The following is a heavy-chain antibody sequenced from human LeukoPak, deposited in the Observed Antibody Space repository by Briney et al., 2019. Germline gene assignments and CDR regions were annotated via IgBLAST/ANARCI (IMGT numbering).Heavy chain of an antibody. CDR3: ARGCSSAGGFDY. J-gene: IGHJ4*02. CDR1: GGSISPYY. V-gene: IGHV4-59*01. D-gene: IGHD2-15*01. CDR2: IYYSGTT. Sequence: SETLSLTCSVSGGSISPYYWSWIRQPPGKGLEWIGYIYYSGTTNYNPSLQSRVTISAATSKNRFSLKLSSVTAADTALFYCARGCSSAGGFDYWGQGTLVTVSS.